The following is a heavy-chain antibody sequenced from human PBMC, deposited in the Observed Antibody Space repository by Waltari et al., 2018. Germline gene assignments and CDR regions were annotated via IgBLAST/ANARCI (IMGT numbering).Heavy chain of an antibody. J-gene: IGHJ4*02. D-gene: IGHD3-16*01. CDR1: GYIFTSYT. CDR2: INAGNGRT. CDR3: AREGGPFDY. V-gene: IGHV1-3*01. Sequence: QVHLVQSGAEVRKPGASVTLSCEASGYIFTSYTLHWVRQAPGQGREWMGRINAGNGRTRYSQKFQDRVTITRDTSANRVYMELRSLRTEDTAVYFCAREGGPFDYWGQGTLLTVSS.